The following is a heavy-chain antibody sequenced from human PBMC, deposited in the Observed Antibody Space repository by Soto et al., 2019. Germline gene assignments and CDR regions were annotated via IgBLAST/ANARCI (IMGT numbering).Heavy chain of an antibody. V-gene: IGHV3-23*01. Sequence: GGSLRLSCAASGFTFSSYAMSWVRQAPGKGLEWVSAISGSGGSTYYADSVKGRFTISRDNSKNTLYLQMNSLRAEDTAVYYCAKARGYGDYPRDYYYYYMDVWGKGTTVTVS. CDR1: GFTFSSYA. CDR3: AKARGYGDYPRDYYYYYMDV. J-gene: IGHJ6*03. CDR2: ISGSGGST. D-gene: IGHD4-17*01.